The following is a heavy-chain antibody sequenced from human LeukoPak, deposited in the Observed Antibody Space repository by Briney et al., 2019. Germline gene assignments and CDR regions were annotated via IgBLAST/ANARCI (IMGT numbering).Heavy chain of an antibody. CDR2: ISVYNGKT. J-gene: IGHJ3*02. Sequence: ASVKVSCKTSGYTFTTYGFSWVRQAPGQGLEWMGWISVYNGKTNYAQKLQGRVTLTTDTSTTTGYMELRSLRSDDTAVYYCARIGVSVSAAGRYTDAFDIWGQGTMVTVSS. V-gene: IGHV1-18*01. CDR1: GYTFTTYG. CDR3: ARIGVSVSAAGRYTDAFDI. D-gene: IGHD6-13*01.